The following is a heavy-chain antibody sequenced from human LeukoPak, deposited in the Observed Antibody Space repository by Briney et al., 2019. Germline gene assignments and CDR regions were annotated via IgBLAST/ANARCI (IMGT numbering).Heavy chain of an antibody. J-gene: IGHJ6*02. V-gene: IGHV4-59*08. CDR3: ARRGLDSMDSYGYGMDV. Sequence: NPSETLSLTCTVSGGSISRYYWSWIRLPPGKGLEWIGYINYSGSTNYNPSLKSRVTISVDASKTHFSLKLSSVTAADTAVYYCARRGLDSMDSYGYGMDVWGQGTTVTVSS. CDR2: INYSGST. CDR1: GGSISRYY. D-gene: IGHD3/OR15-3a*01.